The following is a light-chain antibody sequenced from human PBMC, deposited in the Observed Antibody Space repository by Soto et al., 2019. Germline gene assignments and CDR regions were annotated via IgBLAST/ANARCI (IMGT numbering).Light chain of an antibody. CDR3: HHYNSYPWT. J-gene: IGKJ1*01. CDR1: QSINNW. CDR2: KAS. Sequence: DIQMTQSPSTLSASVGDRVTITCRASQSINNWLAWYQQKPGKAPNLLIYKASSLQSGVLSRFSGSGSGTEFTFTISSLQPDDSATYYCHHYNSYPWTFGQGTTVEIK. V-gene: IGKV1-5*03.